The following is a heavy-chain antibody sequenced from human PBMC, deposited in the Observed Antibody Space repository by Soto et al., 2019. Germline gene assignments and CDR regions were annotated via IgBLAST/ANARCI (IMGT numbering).Heavy chain of an antibody. D-gene: IGHD2-15*01. J-gene: IGHJ5*02. CDR3: ARHVRNCSGGSCYAWFDP. CDR1: GGSISSYY. Sequence: SETLSLTCTVSGGSISSYYWSWIRQPPGKGLEWIGYIYYSGSTNYNPSLKSRVTISVDTSKNQFSLKLSSVTAADTAVYYCARHVRNCSGGSCYAWFDPWGQGTLVPVSP. V-gene: IGHV4-59*08. CDR2: IYYSGST.